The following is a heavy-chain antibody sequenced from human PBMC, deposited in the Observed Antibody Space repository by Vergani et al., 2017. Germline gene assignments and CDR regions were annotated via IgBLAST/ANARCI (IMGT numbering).Heavy chain of an antibody. CDR2: ISYDGTQK. CDR1: GFTSSYYG. V-gene: IGHV3-30*03. J-gene: IGHJ1*01. CDR3: ATKSCGTPGCQIGYFRE. Sequence: QVHLVESGGGVVQPGRSLRLSCVVSGFTSSYYGMHWVRQAPGKGLEWVAVISYDGTQKYYADSVKGRFTSSRDNSKSTLYLKMNRLRTEDTAGYYCATKSCGTPGCQIGYFREWGQGTLVTVSS. D-gene: IGHD1-1*01.